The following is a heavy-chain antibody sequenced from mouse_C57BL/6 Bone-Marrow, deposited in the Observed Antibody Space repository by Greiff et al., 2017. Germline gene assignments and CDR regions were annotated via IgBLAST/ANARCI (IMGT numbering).Heavy chain of an antibody. Sequence: VKLVESGPELVKPGASVKLSCKASGYTFTSYDINWVKQRPGQGLEWIGWIYPRDGSTKYNENFKGKATLTVDTSSSTAYMELHSLTSEDSAVYFCARLEFDGSSGDWYFDVWGTGTTVTVSS. J-gene: IGHJ1*03. CDR2: IYPRDGST. CDR1: GYTFTSYD. D-gene: IGHD1-1*01. V-gene: IGHV1-85*01. CDR3: ARLEFDGSSGDWYFDV.